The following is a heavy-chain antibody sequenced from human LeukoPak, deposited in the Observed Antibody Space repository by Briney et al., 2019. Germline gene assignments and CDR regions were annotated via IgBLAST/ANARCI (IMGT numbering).Heavy chain of an antibody. V-gene: IGHV3-11*01. J-gene: IGHJ4*02. CDR3: ARGDGALLYYGSGSYSDY. CDR2: ISSSGSTI. CDR1: GFTFSDYY. D-gene: IGHD3-10*01. Sequence: GESLRLSCAASGFTFSDYYMSWIRQAPGKGLEWVSYISSSGSTIYYADSVKGRFTISRDNAKNSLYLQMNSLRAEDTAVYYCARGDGALLYYGSGSYSDYWGQGTLVTVSS.